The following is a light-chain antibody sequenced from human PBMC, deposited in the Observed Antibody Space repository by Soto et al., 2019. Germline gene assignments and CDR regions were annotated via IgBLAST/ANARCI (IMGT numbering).Light chain of an antibody. CDR3: QRYGSPGT. J-gene: IGKJ1*01. CDR1: QSASNHY. Sequence: EIVLTQSPGPLSLSPGERATLSCRGNQSASNHYSPWYQQKPGQAPRLLIYCAPNWATSVPNKFSGSASGTDFTPTISRLEPEDSAVYYCQRYGSPGTFGQGTKVDIK. V-gene: IGKV3-20*01. CDR2: CAP.